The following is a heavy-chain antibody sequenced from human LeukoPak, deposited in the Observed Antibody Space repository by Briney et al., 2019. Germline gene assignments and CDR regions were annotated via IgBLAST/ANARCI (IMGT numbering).Heavy chain of an antibody. D-gene: IGHD2-2*01. CDR2: IYSSGST. Sequence: SETLSLTCTVSGGSISGYYWTWIRQPPGKGLEWIGYIYSSGSTNYNPSLKSRVTISVDTSKNQFSLRVSSVTAGDTAVYYCARHRCTSSSSYFDFWGQGTLVTVSS. CDR3: ARHRCTSSSSYFDF. V-gene: IGHV4-59*08. J-gene: IGHJ4*02. CDR1: GGSISGYY.